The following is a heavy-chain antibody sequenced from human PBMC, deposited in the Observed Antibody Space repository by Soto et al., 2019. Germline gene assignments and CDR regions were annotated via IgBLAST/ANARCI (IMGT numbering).Heavy chain of an antibody. D-gene: IGHD2-15*01. V-gene: IGHV4-30-4*01. Sequence: SETLSLTCTVSGGSISSGDYYWSWIRQPPGKGLEWIGYIYYSGSTYYNPSLKSRVTISLDTSKNQFSLSLSSVTAADTAMYYCARHRGSGGSPRPLDFWGQGTLVTVSS. CDR2: IYYSGST. CDR3: ARHRGSGGSPRPLDF. CDR1: GGSISSGDYY. J-gene: IGHJ4*02.